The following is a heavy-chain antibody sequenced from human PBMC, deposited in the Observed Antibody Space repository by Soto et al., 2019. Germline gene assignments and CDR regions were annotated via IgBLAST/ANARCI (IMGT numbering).Heavy chain of an antibody. J-gene: IGHJ4*02. CDR2: ISSSSSYI. CDR1: GFTFSSYS. V-gene: IGHV3-21*01. Sequence: PGGSLRLSCAASGFTFSSYSMNWVRQAPGKGLEWVSSISSSSSYIYYADSVKGRFTISRDNAKNTLYLQMNSLRVEDTAVYYCVSNLEASTGTKFWGQGTLVTVSS. CDR3: VSNLEASTGTKF. D-gene: IGHD1-1*01.